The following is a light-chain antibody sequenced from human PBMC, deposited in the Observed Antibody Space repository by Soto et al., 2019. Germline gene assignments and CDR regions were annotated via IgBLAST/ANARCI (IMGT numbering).Light chain of an antibody. CDR1: QSVSNN. V-gene: IGKV3D-15*01. J-gene: IGKJ5*01. CDR2: GAS. Sequence: EIGLTQSSSTLSLSPGERATLSWRASQSVSNNLAWYQQKPGQPPRLLIFGASTRATGIPARFSGSGSGTEFTPTISSLQSEDFAVYYCQQYYNWPPITFGQGTRLEIK. CDR3: QQYYNWPPIT.